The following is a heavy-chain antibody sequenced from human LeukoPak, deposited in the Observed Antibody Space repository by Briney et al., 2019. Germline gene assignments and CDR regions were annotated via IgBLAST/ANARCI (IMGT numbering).Heavy chain of an antibody. CDR1: GGSFSGYY. J-gene: IGHJ5*02. CDR2: INHSGST. Sequence: SETLSLTCAVYGGSFSGYYWSWIRQPPGKGLEWIGEINHSGSTNYNPSLKSRVTISVDTSKNQFSLNLSSVTAADTAVYYCARRRSVATTLGWFDPWGQGTLVTVSS. CDR3: ARRRSVATTLGWFDP. D-gene: IGHD5-12*01. V-gene: IGHV4-34*01.